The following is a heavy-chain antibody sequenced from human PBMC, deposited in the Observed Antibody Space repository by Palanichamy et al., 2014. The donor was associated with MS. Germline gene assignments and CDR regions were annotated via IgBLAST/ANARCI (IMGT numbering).Heavy chain of an antibody. V-gene: IGHV3-30*02. Sequence: PGTSLRLSCVASGFSFSDYGMHWVRQAPGEGLEWVAFIRYDGTNIYYVDSVKGRFTISRDNSKNTLYLQMHSLRVEDTAMLFCTTGLSGGSDYDYWGQGALVTVSA. J-gene: IGHJ4*02. D-gene: IGHD2-15*01. CDR3: TTGLSGGSDYDY. CDR2: IRYDGTNI. CDR1: GFSFSDYG.